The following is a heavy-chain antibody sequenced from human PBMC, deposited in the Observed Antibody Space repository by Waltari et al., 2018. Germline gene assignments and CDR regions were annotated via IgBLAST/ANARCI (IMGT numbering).Heavy chain of an antibody. CDR2: MYRGGNT. CDR1: GSTVNHEY. D-gene: IGHD2-21*01. J-gene: IGHJ4*02. CDR3: ARGGGFNFILFED. Sequence: VQLVESGGGLTQPGGSMSLSCALSGSTVNHEYLSWVRQDPGRGLEWVSVMYRGGNTYYADAVKGRFTMSRDPSENTVNLQMNSLRVDDTARYYCARGGGFNFILFEDWGQGTGVTVSS. V-gene: IGHV3-53*01.